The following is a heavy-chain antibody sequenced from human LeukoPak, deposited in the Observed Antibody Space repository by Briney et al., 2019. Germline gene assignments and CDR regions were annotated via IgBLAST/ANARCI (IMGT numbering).Heavy chain of an antibody. CDR2: ISGSGGST. CDR1: GFTFSSYD. Sequence: PGGSLTLSCAASGFTFSSYDVSGVRQAPGKGLEWVSTISGSGGSTYYADSVKGRFTISRDNSKNTLYLQLNSLRAEDTAVYYYAKVPVTPFYSDYCGQGTLVTVSS. D-gene: IGHD4-23*01. V-gene: IGHV3-23*01. CDR3: AKVPVTPFYSDY. J-gene: IGHJ4*02.